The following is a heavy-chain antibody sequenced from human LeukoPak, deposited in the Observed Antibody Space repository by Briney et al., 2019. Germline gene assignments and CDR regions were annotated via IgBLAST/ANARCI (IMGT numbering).Heavy chain of an antibody. CDR1: GFTFSSYT. Sequence: PGGSLRLSCAASGFTFSSYTMHWIRQAPGEGLEWVSSISGSNSYIFYADSVKGRFTVSRDNAKDSLYLQMNSLRAEDTAVYYCARALTTLTYEGYWGQGTLVTVSS. D-gene: IGHD1-1*01. CDR3: ARALTTLTYEGY. CDR2: ISGSNSYI. V-gene: IGHV3-21*01. J-gene: IGHJ4*02.